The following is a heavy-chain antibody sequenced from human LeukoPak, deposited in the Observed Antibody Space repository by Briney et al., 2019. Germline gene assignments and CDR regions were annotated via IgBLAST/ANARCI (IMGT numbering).Heavy chain of an antibody. CDR2: IIPILGIA. D-gene: IGHD3-3*01. J-gene: IGHJ6*02. V-gene: IGHV1-69*04. CDR3: ASPDFWSGPYPTYYYYGMDV. Sequence: ASVKVSCKASGGTFSSYAISWVRQAPGQGVEWMGRIIPILGIANYAQKFQGRVTITADKSTSTAYMELSSLRSEDTAVYYCASPDFWSGPYPTYYYYGMDVWGQGTTVTVSS. CDR1: GGTFSSYA.